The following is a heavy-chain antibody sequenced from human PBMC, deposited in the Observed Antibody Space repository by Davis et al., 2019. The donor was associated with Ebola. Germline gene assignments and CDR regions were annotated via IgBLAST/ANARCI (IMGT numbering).Heavy chain of an antibody. CDR1: CFTFSSYA. V-gene: IGHV3-23*01. CDR2: LIGSGDNT. CDR3: AKVGGDPRYFDASLPLEAFDM. D-gene: IGHD3-9*01. Sequence: SLILSCASSCFTFSSYAMSLVRHAPGKRLEWVSTLIGSGDNTYYADSVKGRFTISIDNSKNTLHLQMSSLRAEDTALYYCAKVGGDPRYFDASLPLEAFDMWGQGTKVTVSS. J-gene: IGHJ3*02.